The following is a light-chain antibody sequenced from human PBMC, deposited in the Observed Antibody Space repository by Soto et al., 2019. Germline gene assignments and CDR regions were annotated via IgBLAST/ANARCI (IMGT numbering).Light chain of an antibody. CDR3: QQYINFPWT. V-gene: IGKV1-5*03. CDR2: KAS. Sequence: DSQMTQAPSTLSASVGDRVTITCRASQSISFWLAWYQQKPGTAPKLLIYKASTLESGVPSRFSGSESGTEFTLTISSLQPDDFATYYCQQYINFPWTFGQGTKVDIK. CDR1: QSISFW. J-gene: IGKJ1*01.